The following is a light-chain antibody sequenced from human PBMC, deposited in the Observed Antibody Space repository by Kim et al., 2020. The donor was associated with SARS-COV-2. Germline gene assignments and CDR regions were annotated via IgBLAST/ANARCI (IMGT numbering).Light chain of an antibody. J-gene: IGKJ2*01. Sequence: AHPASISCRSILRLVRSDGHTYLNWYQQRPGPSPKRLIYQVSKRDSGVPDRFSGSGSGTDFTLKISRVEAEDVGIYFCMQGALGYTFGQGTKLEI. CDR3: MQGALGYT. V-gene: IGKV2-30*02. CDR1: LRLVRSDGHTY. CDR2: QVS.